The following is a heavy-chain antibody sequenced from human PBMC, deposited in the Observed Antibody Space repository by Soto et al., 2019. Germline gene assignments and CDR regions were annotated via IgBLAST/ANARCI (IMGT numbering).Heavy chain of an antibody. CDR3: VNDALFGLGWLWAYDS. D-gene: IGHD3-10*02. V-gene: IGHV3-33*06. J-gene: IGHJ4*02. CDR2: IWHDGSQK. Sequence: QVHLVESGGGVVQPGRSLRLSCAASGFSFRDAGMHWVRQAPGKGLEWVSIIWHDGSQKSYAYSVQGRFTISRDNSKNTVFLEINRLRAEDTAVYYWVNDALFGLGWLWAYDSWGQGARVTVSS. CDR1: GFSFRDAG.